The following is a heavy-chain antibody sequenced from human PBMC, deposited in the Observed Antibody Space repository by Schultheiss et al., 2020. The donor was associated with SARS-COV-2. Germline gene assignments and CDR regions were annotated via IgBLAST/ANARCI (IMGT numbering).Heavy chain of an antibody. CDR2: IYPDDSDT. CDR1: GNSFNNYW. D-gene: IGHD3-22*01. J-gene: IGHJ3*02. CDR3: ARHQYPMIVINDVFDI. Sequence: GGSLRLSCKGSGNSFNNYWIGWVRQMPGKGLEWMGIIYPDDSDTRYSPSFQGQVTISVDTSISTAYLQWSSLKASDTAMYYCARHQYPMIVINDVFDIWGQGTMVTVSS. V-gene: IGHV5-51*01.